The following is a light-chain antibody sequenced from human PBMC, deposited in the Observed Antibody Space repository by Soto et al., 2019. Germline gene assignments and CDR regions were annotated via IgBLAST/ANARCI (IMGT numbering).Light chain of an antibody. Sequence: IRMTQSPSSLSASTGDRVTITCRASQGISSWLAWYQKKQGKAPNLLIYAASSLQSGVPSRFSGSESGTDFNLTISSLQPEDCAIYFCQQANSFPITFGQGTKVDIK. CDR1: QGISSW. V-gene: IGKV1-12*01. J-gene: IGKJ1*01. CDR3: QQANSFPIT. CDR2: AAS.